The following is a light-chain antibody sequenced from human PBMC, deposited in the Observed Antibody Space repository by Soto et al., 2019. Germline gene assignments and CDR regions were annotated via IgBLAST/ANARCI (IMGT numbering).Light chain of an antibody. CDR3: QQRSNWWT. CDR2: DAS. Sequence: EIGLTQSPATLSLSPGERATLSCRASQSVSSYLAWYQQKPGQAPRLLIYDASKRATGIPARFSGSGSGTEFTLTSSSLEPEDCAVYYCQQRSNWWTFGQGTKVDIK. CDR1: QSVSSY. V-gene: IGKV3-11*01. J-gene: IGKJ1*01.